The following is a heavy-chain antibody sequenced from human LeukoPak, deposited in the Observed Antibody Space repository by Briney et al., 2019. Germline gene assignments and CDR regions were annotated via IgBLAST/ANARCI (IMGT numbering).Heavy chain of an antibody. CDR1: GFTFRSYA. CDR3: AKQWLAEHYYFDY. CDR2: ISGSGGST. Sequence: GGSLRLSCAASGFTFRSYAMSWVRQAPGKGLEWVSAISGSGGSTYYADSVKGRFTISRDNSKNTLYLQMNSLRAEDTAVYYCAKQWLAEHYYFDYWGQGTLVTVSS. D-gene: IGHD6-19*01. J-gene: IGHJ4*02. V-gene: IGHV3-23*01.